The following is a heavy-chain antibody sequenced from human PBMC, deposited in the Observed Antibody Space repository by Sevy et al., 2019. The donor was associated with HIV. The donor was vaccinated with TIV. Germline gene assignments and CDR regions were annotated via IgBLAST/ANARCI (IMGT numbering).Heavy chain of an antibody. V-gene: IGHV4-39*01. J-gene: IGHJ4*02. Sequence: SETLSLTCTVSGGSISSSSYYWGWIRQPPGKGLEWIGSIYYSGSTYYNPSLKSRVTISVDTSKNQFSLKLSSVTAADTAVYYCARFGPSVRGGFAYWGQGNLVTVSS. CDR3: ARFGPSVRGGFAY. D-gene: IGHD3-10*01. CDR1: GGSISSSSYY. CDR2: IYYSGST.